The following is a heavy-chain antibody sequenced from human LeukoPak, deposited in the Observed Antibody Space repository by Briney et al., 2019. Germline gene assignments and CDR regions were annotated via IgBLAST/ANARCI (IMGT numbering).Heavy chain of an antibody. CDR3: ARDHLYSSY. CDR1: GFGFSEYY. J-gene: IGHJ4*02. V-gene: IGHV3-11*06. CDR2: ISTSSSYI. Sequence: GGSLRLSCVASGFGFSEYYMSWIRQAPGKGLEWVSSISTSSSYIYYAESVKGRFTISRDNAKASLYRQMNSLRAEDTAVYYCARDHLYSSYGGQGTLVTVSS. D-gene: IGHD6-13*01.